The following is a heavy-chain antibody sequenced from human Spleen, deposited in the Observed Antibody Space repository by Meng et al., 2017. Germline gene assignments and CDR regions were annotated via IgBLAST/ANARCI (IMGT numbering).Heavy chain of an antibody. Sequence: GSLRLSCAVYGGSFSGYYWSWIRQPPGKGLEWIGEINHSGSTNYNPSLKSRVTISVDTSKNQFSLKLSSVTAADTAVYYCARVPTGYSSGWSVYYGMDVWGQGTTVTVSS. V-gene: IGHV4-34*01. J-gene: IGHJ6*02. CDR2: INHSGST. CDR3: ARVPTGYSSGWSVYYGMDV. D-gene: IGHD6-19*01. CDR1: GGSFSGYY.